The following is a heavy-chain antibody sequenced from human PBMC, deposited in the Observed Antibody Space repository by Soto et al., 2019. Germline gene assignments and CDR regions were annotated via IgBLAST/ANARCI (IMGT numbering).Heavy chain of an antibody. J-gene: IGHJ5*02. Sequence: ASVQVSFNAAAYTFFTYDITRVRQAPGQGHERMGWISTYSGDTTCAEKLLGRFTMSTDTSTTTAYLELRRLRSDDTTGYYCTRHHVLTRSEGWYHPWGQGTPVTVS. CDR3: TRHHVLTRSEGWYHP. V-gene: IGHV1-18*01. D-gene: IGHD3-10*02. CDR2: ISTYSGDT. CDR1: AYTFFTYD.